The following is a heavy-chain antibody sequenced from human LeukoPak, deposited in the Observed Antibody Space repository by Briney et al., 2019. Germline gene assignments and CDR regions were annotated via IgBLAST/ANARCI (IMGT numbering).Heavy chain of an antibody. Sequence: YPGGSLRLSCAASGFTFSSYAMSWVRQAPGKGRDGVSAISGSGGSTYYADSVKGRFTISRDNSKNTLYLQMNSLRAEDTAVYYCAKDLYMRYSSSWYYFDYWGQGTLVTVSS. CDR2: ISGSGGST. V-gene: IGHV3-23*01. CDR3: AKDLYMRYSSSWYYFDY. CDR1: GFTFSSYA. D-gene: IGHD6-13*01. J-gene: IGHJ4*02.